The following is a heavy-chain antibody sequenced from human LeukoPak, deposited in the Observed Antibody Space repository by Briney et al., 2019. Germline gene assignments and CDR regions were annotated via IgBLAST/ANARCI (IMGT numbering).Heavy chain of an antibody. CDR1: GGTFSSYA. J-gene: IGHJ5*02. V-gene: IGHV1-69*13. Sequence: ASVKVSCKASGGTFSSYAISWVRQAPGQGLEWMGGIIPIFGTANYAQKFQGRVTITADGSTSTAYMELSSLRSEDTAVYYCARDIVATYGLDPWGQGTLVTVSS. D-gene: IGHD5-12*01. CDR3: ARDIVATYGLDP. CDR2: IIPIFGTA.